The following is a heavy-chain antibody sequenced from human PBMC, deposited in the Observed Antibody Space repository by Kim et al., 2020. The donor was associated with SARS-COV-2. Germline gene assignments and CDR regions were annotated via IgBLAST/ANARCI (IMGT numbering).Heavy chain of an antibody. J-gene: IGHJ6*01. Sequence: GGSLRLSCAASGFTFEDFLMHWVRQVPGKGLEWVSLISWDSATTYYADSVKGRFTISRDNSKNSLYLQMNSLRIEDTALYFCAKDIKGADYSGYGMDVRG. CDR2: ISWDSATT. CDR1: GFTFEDFL. V-gene: IGHV3-43*01. D-gene: IGHD6-13*01. CDR3: AKDIKGADYSGYGMDV.